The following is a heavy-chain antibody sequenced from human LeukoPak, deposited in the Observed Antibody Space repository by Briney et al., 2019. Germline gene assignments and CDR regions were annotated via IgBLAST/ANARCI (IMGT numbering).Heavy chain of an antibody. V-gene: IGHV5-51*01. Sequence: GESLKISCKGSGYSFTSYCIGWVRQMPGKGLEWMGIIYPGDSDTRYSPSFQGQVTISADKSISTAYLQWSSLKASDTAMYYCARRYCGGDCYSSFDYWGQGTLVTVSS. CDR1: GYSFTSYC. CDR3: ARRYCGGDCYSSFDY. CDR2: IYPGDSDT. D-gene: IGHD2-21*02. J-gene: IGHJ4*02.